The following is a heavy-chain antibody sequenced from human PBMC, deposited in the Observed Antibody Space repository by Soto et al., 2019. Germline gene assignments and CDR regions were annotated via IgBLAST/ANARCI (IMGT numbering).Heavy chain of an antibody. CDR3: ARRRKQLVNYYYYGMDV. CDR2: IDPSDSYT. CDR1: GYSFTSYW. D-gene: IGHD6-6*01. Sequence: GESLKISSKGSGYSFTSYWISWVRQMPEKGLEWMGRIDPSDSYTNYSPSFQGHVTISADKSISTAYLQWSSLKASDTAMYYCARRRKQLVNYYYYGMDVSGQGTTVTVSS. V-gene: IGHV5-10-1*01. J-gene: IGHJ6*02.